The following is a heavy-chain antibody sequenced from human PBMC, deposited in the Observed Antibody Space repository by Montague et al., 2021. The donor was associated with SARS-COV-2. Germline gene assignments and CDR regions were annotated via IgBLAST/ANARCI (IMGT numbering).Heavy chain of an antibody. CDR2: INSDETSI. Sequence: SLRLSCAASGFTFNTYWMNWVRQEPGKGLVSISRINSDETSISXADSMKGRFTVLRDNTKNILYLQMNSLRVEDTAVYYCAMGWLPDFWGQGTQVTVSS. J-gene: IGHJ4*02. CDR1: GFTFNTYW. V-gene: IGHV3-74*03. CDR3: AMGWLPDF. D-gene: IGHD5-12*01.